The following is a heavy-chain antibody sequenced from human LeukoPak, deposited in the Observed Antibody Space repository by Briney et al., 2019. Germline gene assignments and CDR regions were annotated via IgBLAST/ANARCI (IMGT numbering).Heavy chain of an antibody. CDR1: GFTASSNY. D-gene: IGHD6-6*01. CDR3: ARAHSSSDYYYYYMDV. Sequence: GSLRLSCAASGFTASSNYMSWVRQVPGKGLEWVSVIYSGGSTYYADSVKGRFTISRDNSKNTLYLQMNSLRAEDTAVYYCARAHSSSDYYYYYMDVWGKGTTVTVSS. V-gene: IGHV3-53*01. CDR2: IYSGGST. J-gene: IGHJ6*03.